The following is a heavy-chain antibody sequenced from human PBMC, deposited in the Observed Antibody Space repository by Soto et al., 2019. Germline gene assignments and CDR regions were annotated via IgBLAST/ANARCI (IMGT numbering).Heavy chain of an antibody. D-gene: IGHD1-26*01. CDR2: ISVYNGDT. CDR3: ARGWELQALDY. V-gene: IGHV1-18*04. Sequence: QVQLVQSGGEVKKPGASVKVSCKASGYSFISYGINWVRQAPGQGLEWMGWISVYNGDTNYAQKLQGRVTMTTDTSTSTAYMELKSLKSDDTAVYYCARGWELQALDYWGQGTLVTVSS. CDR1: GYSFISYG. J-gene: IGHJ4*02.